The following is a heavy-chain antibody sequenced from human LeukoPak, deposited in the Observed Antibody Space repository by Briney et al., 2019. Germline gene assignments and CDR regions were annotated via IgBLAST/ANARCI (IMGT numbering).Heavy chain of an antibody. V-gene: IGHV4-61*02. CDR1: GGSISSGSYC. D-gene: IGHD4-17*01. CDR2: IYTSGST. Sequence: PSETLSLTCTVSGGSISSGSYCWSWIRQPAGKALEWIGRIYTSGSTNYNPSLKSRVTISVDTSKNQFSLKLSSVTAADTAVYYCATNYGDYEYAFDIWGQGTMVTVSS. J-gene: IGHJ3*02. CDR3: ATNYGDYEYAFDI.